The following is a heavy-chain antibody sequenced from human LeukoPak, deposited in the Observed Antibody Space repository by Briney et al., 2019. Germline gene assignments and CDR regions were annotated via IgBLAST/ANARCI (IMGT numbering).Heavy chain of an antibody. D-gene: IGHD5-18*01. Sequence: VASVKVSCKASGYTFMSYGISWVRQAPGQGLEWMGWISGYDGNTNYAQKPQGRVAMTRDTSTNTAYMDLRSLRSDDTAVYYCARDDGYSYRKGVDRFDYWGQGTLVTVSS. CDR3: ARDDGYSYRKGVDRFDY. V-gene: IGHV1-18*01. CDR2: ISGYDGNT. J-gene: IGHJ4*02. CDR1: GYTFMSYG.